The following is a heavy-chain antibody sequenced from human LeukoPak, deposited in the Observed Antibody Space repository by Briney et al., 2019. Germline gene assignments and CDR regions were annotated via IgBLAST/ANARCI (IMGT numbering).Heavy chain of an antibody. J-gene: IGHJ4*02. V-gene: IGHV4-39*01. Sequence: SETLSLTCTVSGGSISSSSYYWGWIRQPPGKGLEWIGSIYYSGGTYYNPSLKSRVTISVDTSKNQFSLKLSSVTAADTAVYYCARLMTTVTTFNYWGQGTLVTVSS. CDR1: GGSISSSSYY. CDR3: ARLMTTVTTFNY. CDR2: IYYSGGT. D-gene: IGHD4-17*01.